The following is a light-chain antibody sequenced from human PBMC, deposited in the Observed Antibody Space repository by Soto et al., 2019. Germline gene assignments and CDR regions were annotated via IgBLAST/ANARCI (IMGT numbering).Light chain of an antibody. CDR2: DTT. CDR3: QQYVNLPYT. Sequence: DIQMTQSPPSLAASVGDRVTITCQASQDLTNYLNWYQQKPGEAPKLLIYDTTTLEEGVPSRFSGGGSGTDFTFTINGLQPEDAAIYSCQQYVNLPYTVGQGTKLEIK. CDR1: QDLTNY. V-gene: IGKV1-33*01. J-gene: IGKJ2*01.